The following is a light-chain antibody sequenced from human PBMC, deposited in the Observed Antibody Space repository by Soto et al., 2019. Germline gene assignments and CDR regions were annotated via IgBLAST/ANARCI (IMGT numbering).Light chain of an antibody. V-gene: IGKV3-20*01. CDR1: QNLRRPS. CDR3: QQYGSIPYT. J-gene: IGKJ2*01. Sequence: DIVLTQSPGTLSLSAGESATLSCKASQNLRRPSLAWYQQKPGQTPRLLISGAFTRAAGIPDRFSGSATGTDFTLTITGLEPEDSAVYYCQQYGSIPYTFGQGTNLEIK. CDR2: GAF.